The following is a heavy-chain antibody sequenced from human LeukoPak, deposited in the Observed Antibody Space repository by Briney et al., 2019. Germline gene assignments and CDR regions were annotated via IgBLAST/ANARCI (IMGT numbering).Heavy chain of an antibody. V-gene: IGHV3-48*03. J-gene: IGHJ4*02. D-gene: IGHD5-18*01. Sequence: GGSLRLSCAASGFTFSNYEMNWVRQAPGKGLEWISHISNIGDIIHYADSVEGRFTISRDNAKKSLYLQMNSLRAEDTAVYYCARHLSGVTGYTYGRGIDYWGQGTLVTVSS. CDR2: ISNIGDII. CDR1: GFTFSNYE. CDR3: ARHLSGVTGYTYGRGIDY.